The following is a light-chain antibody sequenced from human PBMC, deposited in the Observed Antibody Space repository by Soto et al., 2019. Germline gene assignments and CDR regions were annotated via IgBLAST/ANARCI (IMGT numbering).Light chain of an antibody. CDR1: QSLLHSNGYNY. CDR3: MEALHTPWT. CDR2: LGS. Sequence: DIVMTQSPLSLSVTPGEPDSISCRPSQSLLHSNGYNYLDWYLLKPGQSPQVLIYLGSNRASGVPDRFSGSGSGTHFTLKISREEAEDVRVYYCMEALHTPWTFGQGTKVEIK. J-gene: IGKJ1*01. V-gene: IGKV2-28*01.